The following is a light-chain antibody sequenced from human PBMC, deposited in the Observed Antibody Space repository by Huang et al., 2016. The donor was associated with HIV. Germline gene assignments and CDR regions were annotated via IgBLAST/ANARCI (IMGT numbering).Light chain of an antibody. CDR3: QQSYNAPRT. Sequence: DIQMTQSPSSLSAFVGDKVTITCRASENIRKYLNWYQQKPGKAPNLRLYAASSLQSGVPSRFSSSGTGTDFNLTINSLQPEDYATYFCQQSYNAPRTFGQGTKVEIK. J-gene: IGKJ1*01. CDR2: AAS. V-gene: IGKV1-39*01. CDR1: ENIRKY.